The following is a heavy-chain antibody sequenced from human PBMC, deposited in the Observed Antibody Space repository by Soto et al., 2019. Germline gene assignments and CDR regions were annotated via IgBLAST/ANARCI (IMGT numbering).Heavy chain of an antibody. CDR2: ITTSGSTI. CDR3: ARGNSPVNVY. V-gene: IGHV3-48*03. CDR1: GFTFSSYE. J-gene: IGHJ4*02. D-gene: IGHD3-16*02. Sequence: GGSLRLSCAASGFTFSSYEMSWVRQAPGKGLEWVSYITTSGSTIYYADSVKGRFTISRDNAKNLLYLQMNSLRAEDTAVYYCARGNSPVNVYWGQGTLVTVSS.